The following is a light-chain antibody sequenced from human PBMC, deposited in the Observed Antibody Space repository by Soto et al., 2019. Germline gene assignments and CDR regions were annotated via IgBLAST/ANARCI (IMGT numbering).Light chain of an antibody. CDR2: GAS. CDR1: QSVSRN. CDR3: QQYNNWWT. V-gene: IGKV3-15*01. Sequence: EIVMTPSPATLSVSPGERATLSCRASQSVSRNLAWYQQKPGQAPRLLIYGASTRATGIPARFSGSGSGTEFTLTISSLQSEDFAVYYCQQYNNWWTFGQGTKVDIK. J-gene: IGKJ1*01.